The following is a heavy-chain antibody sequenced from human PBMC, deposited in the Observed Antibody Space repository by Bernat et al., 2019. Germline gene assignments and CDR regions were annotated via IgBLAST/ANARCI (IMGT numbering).Heavy chain of an antibody. J-gene: IGHJ6*02. CDR3: ARDGSSEDYYYYGMDV. D-gene: IGHD6-6*01. CDR1: GFTFSSYA. Sequence: QVQLVESGGGVVQPGRSLRLSCVASGFTFSSYAMHWVRQAPGKGLEWVAVISYDGSNKYYADSVKGRFTISRDNSKNTLYLQMNSLRAEDTAVYYCARDGSSEDYYYYGMDVWGQGTTVTVSS. CDR2: ISYDGSNK. V-gene: IGHV3-30-3*01.